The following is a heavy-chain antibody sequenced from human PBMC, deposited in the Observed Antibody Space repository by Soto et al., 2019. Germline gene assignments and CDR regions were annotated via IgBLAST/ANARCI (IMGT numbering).Heavy chain of an antibody. D-gene: IGHD3-9*01. Sequence: SETLSLTCTVSGGSISSSSYYWSWIRQPPGKGLEWIGYIYYSGSTNYNPSLKSRVTISVDTSKNQFSLKLSSVTAADTAVYYCARDGDDILTGYRYGMDVWGQGTTVTVSS. V-gene: IGHV4-61*01. J-gene: IGHJ6*02. CDR2: IYYSGST. CDR3: ARDGDDILTGYRYGMDV. CDR1: GGSISSSSYY.